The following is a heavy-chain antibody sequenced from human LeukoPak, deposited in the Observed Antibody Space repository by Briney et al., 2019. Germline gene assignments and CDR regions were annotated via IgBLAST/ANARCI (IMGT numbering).Heavy chain of an antibody. CDR2: INHSGRT. J-gene: IGHJ4*02. Sequence: PSETLSLTCAVYGGSPSGYYWSWIRQPPGKGLEWIGEINHSGRTNNNPSLKRRVTISVDTSKIQFSLKVSSVTAADTAVYYCARGSRLNYYDSSGYYASLDYWGQGTLVTVSS. CDR3: ARGSRLNYYDSSGYYASLDY. V-gene: IGHV4-34*01. CDR1: GGSPSGYY. D-gene: IGHD3-22*01.